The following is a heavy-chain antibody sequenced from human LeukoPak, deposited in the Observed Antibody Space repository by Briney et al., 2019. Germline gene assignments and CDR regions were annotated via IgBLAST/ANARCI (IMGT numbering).Heavy chain of an antibody. CDR1: GLTFSNFK. Sequence: PGGSLRLSCAVSGLTFSNFKMNWVRQAPWKGLEWVSSISSSSRYIYYADSVKGRFTISRGNGKNSLYLQMNSLRAEDTAVYYCARDLTTSSTAYFHHWGQGTLVAVSS. CDR3: ARDLTTSSTAYFHH. CDR2: ISSSSRYI. V-gene: IGHV3-21*01. D-gene: IGHD6-6*01. J-gene: IGHJ1*01.